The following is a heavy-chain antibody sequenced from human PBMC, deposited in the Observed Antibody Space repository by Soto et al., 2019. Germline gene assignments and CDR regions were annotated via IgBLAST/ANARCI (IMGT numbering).Heavy chain of an antibody. CDR1: GGSISSYY. J-gene: IGHJ3*02. V-gene: IGHV4-59*01. CDR2: IYYSGST. CDR3: ARQRGGSRDAFDI. Sequence: PSETLSLTCTVSGGSISSYYWSWIRQPPGKGLEWIGYIYYSGSTNYNPSLKSRVTISVDTSKNQFSLKLSSVTAADTAVYYCARQRGGSRDAFDIWGQGTMVTVSS. D-gene: IGHD1-26*01.